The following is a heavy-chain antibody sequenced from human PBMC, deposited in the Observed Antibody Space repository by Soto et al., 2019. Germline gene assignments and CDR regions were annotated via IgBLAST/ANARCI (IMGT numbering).Heavy chain of an antibody. CDR1: GVTFSGSA. CDR3: TRQLSGNDDFYYYGLDV. Sequence: EVQLVESGAGLVQPGGSLKLSCAASGVTFSGSAMHWVRQASGKGLEWVGRIRSKANNYATAYAASVKGRFTISRYDLNNTAYLQMNSLKTEDTAVYYCTRQLSGNDDFYYYGLDVWGQGTTVTGSS. CDR2: IRSKANNYAT. J-gene: IGHJ6*02. D-gene: IGHD2-15*01. V-gene: IGHV3-73*02.